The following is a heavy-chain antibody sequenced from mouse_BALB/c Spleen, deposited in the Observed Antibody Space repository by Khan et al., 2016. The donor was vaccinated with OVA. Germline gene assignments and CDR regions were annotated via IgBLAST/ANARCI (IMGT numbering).Heavy chain of an antibody. CDR3: ARSNYYSSSLYARDN. V-gene: IGHV1S41*01. D-gene: IGHD1-1*01. J-gene: IGHJ4*01. CDR1: GYTFTSYW. CDR2: FAPGSGST. Sequence: DLVKPGSSVKLSCKASGYTFTSYWINWIKQRPGQGLEWIGRFAPGSGSTYYNEIFKGKATLTVDTSSSTAYIQLSSLSSEDSAVYFCARSNYYSSSLYARDNWGQGDTVTVST.